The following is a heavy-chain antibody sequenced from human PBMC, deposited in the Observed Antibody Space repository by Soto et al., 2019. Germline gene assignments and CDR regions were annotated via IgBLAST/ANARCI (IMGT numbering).Heavy chain of an antibody. Sequence: PSETLSLTCTVSGGSISSSSYYWGWIRQPPGKGLEWIGSIYYSGSTYYNPSLKSRVTISVDTSKNQFSLKLSSVTAADTAVYYCASPSPYYYGMDVWGQGTTVTVSS. V-gene: IGHV4-39*01. CDR1: GGSISSSSYY. CDR3: ASPSPYYYGMDV. CDR2: IYYSGST. J-gene: IGHJ6*02.